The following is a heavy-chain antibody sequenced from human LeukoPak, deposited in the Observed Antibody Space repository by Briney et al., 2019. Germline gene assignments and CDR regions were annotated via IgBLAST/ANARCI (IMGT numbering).Heavy chain of an antibody. D-gene: IGHD2-2*01. Sequence: GGSLRLSCAASGFTFDTDWMNWFRQAPGKGLEWVGLIRTKTDGGTTDNAAPVKGRFAISRDDSRNMLFLQMNSLRAEDTAVYYCAKDLLLVVVPAAIEDYWGQGTLVTVSS. CDR3: AKDLLLVVVPAAIEDY. CDR1: GFTFDTDW. V-gene: IGHV3-15*01. J-gene: IGHJ4*02. CDR2: IRTKTDGGTT.